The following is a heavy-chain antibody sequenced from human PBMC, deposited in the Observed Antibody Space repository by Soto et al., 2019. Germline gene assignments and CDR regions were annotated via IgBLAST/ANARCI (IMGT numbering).Heavy chain of an antibody. V-gene: IGHV3-30-3*01. CDR1: GFTFSSFS. Sequence: QEQLVESGGGVVQPGRSLRLSCAASGFTFSSFSLHWVRQAPGKGLEWLALISYDGSHKYNADAVKGRFTISRDNSKNTLYLQLNSLRLEDTAVYYCARTTTVAGTPEFDYWGQGTLVTVSS. CDR3: ARTTTVAGTPEFDY. D-gene: IGHD6-19*01. CDR2: ISYDGSHK. J-gene: IGHJ4*02.